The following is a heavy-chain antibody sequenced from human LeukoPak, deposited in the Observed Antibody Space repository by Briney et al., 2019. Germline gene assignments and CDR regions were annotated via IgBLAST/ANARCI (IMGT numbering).Heavy chain of an antibody. CDR3: ARDLGGVGATHFDY. V-gene: IGHV4-59*02. Sequence: ASETLSLTCTVSAGSVSGYYWNWIRQPPGKGLEWIGYIYSSGSTDYNPSLKSRVTISADTSKNQFSLKLRSVTAADTAVYYCARDLGGVGATHFDYWGQGTLVTVSS. D-gene: IGHD1-26*01. J-gene: IGHJ4*02. CDR2: IYSSGST. CDR1: AGSVSGYY.